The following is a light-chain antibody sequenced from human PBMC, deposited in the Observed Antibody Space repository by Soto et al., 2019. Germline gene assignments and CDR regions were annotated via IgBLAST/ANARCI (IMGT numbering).Light chain of an antibody. J-gene: IGKJ4*01. CDR3: QQSHSAPLT. CDR1: QSISTF. V-gene: IGKV1-39*01. CDR2: SAS. Sequence: DIQMTQSPSSLSASVGDRVTITCRASQSISTFLLWYQQKPGKAPKGLIYSASKLESGVPPRFSGSGSGTDFTLTISNLQPEDFATCYGQQSHSAPLTFGGGTKVEMK.